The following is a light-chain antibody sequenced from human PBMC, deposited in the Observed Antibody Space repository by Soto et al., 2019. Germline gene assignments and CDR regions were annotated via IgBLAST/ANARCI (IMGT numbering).Light chain of an antibody. J-gene: IGKJ1*01. V-gene: IGKV3-11*01. CDR1: QTVGVR. CDR3: HQRQRWPRT. CDR2: EAS. Sequence: EIVLTQSPATLSSSPGERATLSCRASQTVGVRLAGYQHKPGQAPRLIIYEASNRAAGIPARFSGSGSGTDFTLTITSLEPEDFAFYYCHQRQRWPRTFGQGTKVEIK.